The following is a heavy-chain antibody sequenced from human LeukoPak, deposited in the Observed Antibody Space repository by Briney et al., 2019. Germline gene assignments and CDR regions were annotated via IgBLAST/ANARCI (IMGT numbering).Heavy chain of an antibody. CDR1: GGSISSYY. CDR3: ARGSCSSTSCYLFDY. CDR2: IYTSGST. Sequence: PSETLSLTCTVSGGSISSYYWSWIRQPAGKGLEWIGRIYTSGSTNYNPSLKSRVTMSVDTSKNQFSLKLSSVTAADTAVYYCARGSCSSTSCYLFDYWGQGTLVTVSS. V-gene: IGHV4-4*07. D-gene: IGHD2-2*01. J-gene: IGHJ4*02.